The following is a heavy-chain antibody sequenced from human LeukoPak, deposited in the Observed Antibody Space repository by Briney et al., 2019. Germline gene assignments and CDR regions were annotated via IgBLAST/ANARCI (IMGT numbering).Heavy chain of an antibody. V-gene: IGHV4-4*07. CDR3: ARSCLIVDIVATIRARLGGNAFDI. D-gene: IGHD5-12*01. CDR2: IFTSGDT. CDR1: GASISTSY. Sequence: SETLSLTCTVSGASISTSYWSWIRKPAGKGLEWIGRIFTSGDTNYNPTLKSRVTMSVDTSKHQFSLKLSSVTAADTAVYYCARSCLIVDIVATIRARLGGNAFDIWGQGTTVTVSS. J-gene: IGHJ3*02.